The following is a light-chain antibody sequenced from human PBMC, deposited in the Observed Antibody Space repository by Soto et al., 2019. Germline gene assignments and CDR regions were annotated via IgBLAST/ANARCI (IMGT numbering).Light chain of an antibody. CDR2: EVN. CDR3: CSYAGSSTYV. CDR1: SSEVGYYNL. V-gene: IGLV2-23*02. J-gene: IGLJ1*01. Sequence: QSALTQPASVSGSPGQSITISCTGTSSEVGYYNLVSWYQHHPGKAPKLIIYEVNKRPSGVSNRFSGSTSGNTASLTISGLQAEDEADYYCCSYAGSSTYVFGTGTKLTVL.